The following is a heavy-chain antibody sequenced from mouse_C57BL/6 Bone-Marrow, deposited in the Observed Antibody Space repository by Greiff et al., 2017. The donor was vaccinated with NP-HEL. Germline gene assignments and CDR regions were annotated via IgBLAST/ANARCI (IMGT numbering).Heavy chain of an antibody. D-gene: IGHD2-4*01. CDR2: IDPENGDT. Sequence: VQLQQSGAELVRPGASVKLSCTASGFNIKDDYMHWVKQRPEQGLEWIGWIDPENGDTEYASKFQGKATIPADTSSNTAYLQLSSLTSEDTAVYYCTTYLLYDYDPFWGQGTTLTVSS. CDR3: TTYLLYDYDPF. CDR1: GFNIKDDY. V-gene: IGHV14-4*01. J-gene: IGHJ2*01.